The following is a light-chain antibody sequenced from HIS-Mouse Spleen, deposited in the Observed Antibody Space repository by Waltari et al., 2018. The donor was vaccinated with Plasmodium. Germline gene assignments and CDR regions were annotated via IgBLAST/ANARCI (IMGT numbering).Light chain of an antibody. Sequence: AIRMTQSPSSFSASTGDRVTITCRASQVLSSYLAWYQQKPGKAPKLLIYAASTLQSGVPSRFSGSGSGTDFTLTISCLQSEDFATYYCQQYYSYLLTFGGGTKVEIK. CDR1: QVLSSY. V-gene: IGKV1-8*01. J-gene: IGKJ4*01. CDR2: AAS. CDR3: QQYYSYLLT.